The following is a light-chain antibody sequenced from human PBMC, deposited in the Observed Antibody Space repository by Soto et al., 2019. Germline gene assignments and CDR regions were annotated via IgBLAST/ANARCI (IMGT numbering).Light chain of an antibody. J-gene: IGLJ1*01. CDR3: CSYAGSSTYV. CDR1: SSDVGSYNL. CDR2: EAT. V-gene: IGLV2-23*01. Sequence: QSALTQPASVSGSPGQSITISCTATSSDVGSYNLVSWYQQHPGKAPKFMIYEATKRPSGVSNRFSGSKSGNTASLTISGLQAEDEADYYCCSYAGSSTYVFGTGTKLTVL.